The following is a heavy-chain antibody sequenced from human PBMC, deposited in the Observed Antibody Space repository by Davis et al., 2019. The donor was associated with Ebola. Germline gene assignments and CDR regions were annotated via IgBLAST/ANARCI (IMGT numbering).Heavy chain of an antibody. CDR3: AKDGRVNPPHRYFDY. D-gene: IGHD3/OR15-3a*01. CDR2: ISGSGGST. Sequence: GESLKISCAASRFTFSSYAMSWVRQAPGKGLEWVSAISGSGGSTYYADSVKGRFTISRDNSKNTLSLQMNSLRAEDTAVYYCAKDGRVNPPHRYFDYWGQGTLVTVSS. V-gene: IGHV3-23*01. CDR1: RFTFSSYA. J-gene: IGHJ4*02.